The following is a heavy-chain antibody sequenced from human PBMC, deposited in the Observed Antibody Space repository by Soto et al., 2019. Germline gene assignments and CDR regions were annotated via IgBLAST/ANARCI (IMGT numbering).Heavy chain of an antibody. J-gene: IGHJ4*02. CDR1: GGSFSGYY. Sequence: QVQLQQWGAGLLKPSETLSLTCAVYGGSFSGYYWSWIRQPPGKGLEWIGEINHSGSTNYNPSLKSRVTISVDTSKNQFSLKLSSVTAADTAVYYCVRVRRLITTGLSRAFDYWGQGTLVTVSS. CDR2: INHSGST. CDR3: VRVRRLITTGLSRAFDY. V-gene: IGHV4-34*01. D-gene: IGHD3-22*01.